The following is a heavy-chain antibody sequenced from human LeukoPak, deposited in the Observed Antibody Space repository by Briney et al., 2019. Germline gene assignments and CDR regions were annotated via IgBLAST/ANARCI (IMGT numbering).Heavy chain of an antibody. J-gene: IGHJ6*03. CDR3: ARLRGYSYGSFVPRQKYYYYYMDV. CDR1: GFIFSSYS. CDR2: ISSSSSYI. D-gene: IGHD5-18*01. Sequence: GGSPRLSCAASGFIFSSYSMNWVRQAPGKGLEWVSSISSSSSYIYYADSVKGRFTISRDNAKNSLYLQMNSLRAEDTAVYYCARLRGYSYGSFVPRQKYYYYYMDVWGKGTTVTVSS. V-gene: IGHV3-21*01.